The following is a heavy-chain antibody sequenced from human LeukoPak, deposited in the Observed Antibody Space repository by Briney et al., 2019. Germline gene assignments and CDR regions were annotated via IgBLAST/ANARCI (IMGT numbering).Heavy chain of an antibody. CDR3: ARATDLFDY. CDR1: GFTFNIYA. D-gene: IGHD1-1*01. J-gene: IGHJ4*02. Sequence: GGSLRLSCAASGFTFNIYAMHWVRQAPGKGLEWVALISYDASNKNYADSVKGRFTISRDNSKNTLYLQMNSLRAGDTAVYYCARATDLFDYWGQGTLVTVSS. V-gene: IGHV3-30-3*01. CDR2: ISYDASNK.